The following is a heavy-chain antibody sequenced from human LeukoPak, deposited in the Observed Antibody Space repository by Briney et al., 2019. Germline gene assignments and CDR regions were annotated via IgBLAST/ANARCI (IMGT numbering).Heavy chain of an antibody. CDR1: GFTFSSYA. J-gene: IGHJ6*02. CDR2: ISSNGGST. V-gene: IGHV3-64D*06. D-gene: IGHD6-13*01. Sequence: GGSLRLSCSASGFTFSSYAMHWVRQAPEKGLEYVSAISSNGGSTYYADSVKGRFTISRDNSKNTLYLQMSSLRAEDTAVYYCVKDLQGVAAAGTPSARLYYYYGMDVWGQGTTVTVSS. CDR3: VKDLQGVAAAGTPSARLYYYYGMDV.